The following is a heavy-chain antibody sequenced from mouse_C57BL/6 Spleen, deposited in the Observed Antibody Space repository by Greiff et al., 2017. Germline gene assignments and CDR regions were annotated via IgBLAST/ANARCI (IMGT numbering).Heavy chain of an antibody. CDR2: ISYSGST. CDR3: ARGGAWFAY. CDR1: GYSITSGYD. J-gene: IGHJ3*01. Sequence: EVQLQESGPGMVKPSQSLSLTCTVTGYSITSGYDWHWIRHFPGNKLEWMGYISYSGSTNYNPSLKSRISFTHDTSKNHFFLKLNSVTTEDTATYYCARGGAWFAYWGQGTLVTVSA. V-gene: IGHV3-1*01.